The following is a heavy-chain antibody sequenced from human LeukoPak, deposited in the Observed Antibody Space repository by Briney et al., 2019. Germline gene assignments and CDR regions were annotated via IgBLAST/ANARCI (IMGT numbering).Heavy chain of an antibody. CDR3: ARTYYDILTGYNPYFDY. CDR1: GFTFTTYS. CDR2: ITSSSTSM. J-gene: IGHJ4*02. Sequence: GGSLRLSCAASGFTFTTYSMNWVRQAPGKGLEWVSSITSSSTSMYYADSVKGRFTISRDNAKNSLYLQMISLRAEDTAVYYCARTYYDILTGYNPYFDYWGQGALVTVSS. D-gene: IGHD3-9*01. V-gene: IGHV3-21*01.